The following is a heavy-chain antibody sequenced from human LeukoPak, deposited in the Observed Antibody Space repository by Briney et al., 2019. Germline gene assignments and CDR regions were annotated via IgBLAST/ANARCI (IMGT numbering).Heavy chain of an antibody. CDR3: ARQALLLWFGEPYSNWFDP. V-gene: IGHV4-39*01. CDR2: IYYSGST. Sequence: SETLPLTCTVSGGSISSSSYYWGWIRQPPGKGLEWIGSIYYSGSTYYNPSLKSRVTISVDTSKNQFSLKLGSVTAADTAVYYCARQALLLWFGEPYSNWFDPWGQGTLVTVSS. J-gene: IGHJ5*02. D-gene: IGHD3-10*01. CDR1: GGSISSSSYY.